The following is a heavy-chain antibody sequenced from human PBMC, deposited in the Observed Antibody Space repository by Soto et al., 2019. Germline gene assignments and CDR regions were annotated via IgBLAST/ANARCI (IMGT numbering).Heavy chain of an antibody. CDR2: TYYRSIWQT. Sequence: QVQLQQSGPGLVKPSQTLSLTCAISGDSVSSNDAVWNWIRQSPSRGLEWLGRTYYRSIWQTEYAVSVKGRMTINPDVSKNHFSLQLNSVTAENATMYYSARLVGNSWLDHWGQVTLVNVSS. CDR3: ARLVGNSWLDH. J-gene: IGHJ5*02. V-gene: IGHV6-1*01. CDR1: GDSVSSNDAV. D-gene: IGHD6-6*01.